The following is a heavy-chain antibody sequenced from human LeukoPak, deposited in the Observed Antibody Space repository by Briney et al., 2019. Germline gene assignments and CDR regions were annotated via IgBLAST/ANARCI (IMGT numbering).Heavy chain of an antibody. CDR2: ISSSSSYI. Sequence: PGGSLRLSCAASGFTFSSYSMNWVRQAPGKGLEWVSSISSSSSYIYYADSVKGRFTISRDNAKNSLYLKMNSLRAEDTAVYYCARCLYYYDSSVYAAGLDYWGQGTLVTVSS. V-gene: IGHV3-21*01. D-gene: IGHD3-22*01. CDR1: GFTFSSYS. CDR3: ARCLYYYDSSVYAAGLDY. J-gene: IGHJ4*02.